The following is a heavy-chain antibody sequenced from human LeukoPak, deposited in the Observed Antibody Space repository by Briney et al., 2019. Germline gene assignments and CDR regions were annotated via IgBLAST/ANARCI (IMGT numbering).Heavy chain of an antibody. CDR1: GFTVSSNY. CDR2: IPGSDDST. CDR3: AKETLSGLLTIDY. Sequence: GGSLRLSCAASGFTVSSNYMSWVRQAPGKGLEWVSAIPGSDDSTYYADSVRGRFTISRDNSKKTLYLQMDSLRAEDTAVYYCAKETLSGLLTIDYWGQGTLVTVSS. D-gene: IGHD6-19*01. V-gene: IGHV3-23*01. J-gene: IGHJ4*02.